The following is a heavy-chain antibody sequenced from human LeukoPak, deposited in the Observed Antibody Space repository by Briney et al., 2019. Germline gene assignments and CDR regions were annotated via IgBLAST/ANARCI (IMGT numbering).Heavy chain of an antibody. J-gene: IGHJ4*02. CDR1: GFTFSSYW. V-gene: IGHV3-7*01. CDR2: IKQDGSEK. Sequence: GGSLRLSCAASGFTFSSYWMSWVRQAPGKGLEWVANIKQDGSEKYYVDSVKGRFTISRDNAKNSLYLQMNSLRAEDTAVYYCGRDDPVRGGSWGYFDYWGQGTLVTVSS. D-gene: IGHD6-13*01. CDR3: GRDDPVRGGSWGYFDY.